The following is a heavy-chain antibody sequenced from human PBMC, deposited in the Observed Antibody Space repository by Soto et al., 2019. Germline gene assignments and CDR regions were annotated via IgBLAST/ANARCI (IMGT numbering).Heavy chain of an antibody. Sequence: QVQLQESGPGLVKPSETLSLTCTVSGGSISTYYWSWIRQPPGKGLEWIGWIYYSGRASSNPFLKSRVTMSVDTSKNQFSLKLSSVTATDTAMYFCARHIYGDHDYFDSWGQGTLVTVSS. J-gene: IGHJ4*02. CDR1: GGSISTYY. CDR3: ARHIYGDHDYFDS. V-gene: IGHV4-59*08. D-gene: IGHD4-17*01. CDR2: IYYSGRA.